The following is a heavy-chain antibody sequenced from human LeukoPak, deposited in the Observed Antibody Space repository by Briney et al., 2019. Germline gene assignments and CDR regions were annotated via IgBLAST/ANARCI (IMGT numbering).Heavy chain of an antibody. CDR2: IKQDGSEK. Sequence: GGSLRLSCAASGFTFSSYWMSWVRQAPGKGLEWVANIKQDGSEKYYVDSVKGRFTISRDNAKNSLYLQMNSLRAEDTAMYYCAREGWFGELLYYFDYWGQGTLVTVSS. CDR1: GFTFSSYW. CDR3: AREGWFGELLYYFDY. V-gene: IGHV3-7*01. D-gene: IGHD3-10*01. J-gene: IGHJ4*02.